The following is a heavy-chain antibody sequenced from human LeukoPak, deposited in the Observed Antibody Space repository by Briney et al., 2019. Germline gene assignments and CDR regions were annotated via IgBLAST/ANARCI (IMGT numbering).Heavy chain of an antibody. Sequence: GGSLRLSCAASGFTFSDYYMSWIRQAPGKGLEWVANIKQDGSEKYYADSVKGRFTISRDNAKNSLYLQMNSLRAEDTAVYYCARHIGILGLRGFDYWGQGTLVTVSS. CDR1: GFTFSDYY. CDR3: ARHIGILGLRGFDY. V-gene: IGHV3-7*03. J-gene: IGHJ4*02. D-gene: IGHD1-14*01. CDR2: IKQDGSEK.